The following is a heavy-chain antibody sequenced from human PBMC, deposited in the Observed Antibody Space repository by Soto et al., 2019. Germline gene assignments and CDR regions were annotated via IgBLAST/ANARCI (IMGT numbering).Heavy chain of an antibody. J-gene: IGHJ4*02. CDR1: GGSFSGYY. Sequence: SETLSLTCAVYGGSFSGYYWSWIRQPPGKGLEWIGEINHSGSTNYNPSLKSRVTISVDTSKNQFSLKLSSVTAADTAVYYCARASSGYSGYDYLNFDYWGQGTLVTSPQ. CDR3: ARASSGYSGYDYLNFDY. D-gene: IGHD5-12*01. V-gene: IGHV4-34*01. CDR2: INHSGST.